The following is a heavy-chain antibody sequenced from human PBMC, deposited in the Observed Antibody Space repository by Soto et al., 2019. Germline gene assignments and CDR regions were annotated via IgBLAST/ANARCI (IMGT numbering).Heavy chain of an antibody. CDR1: GGSFSGYY. J-gene: IGHJ4*02. CDR2: INHSGST. Sequence: SETLSLTCAVYGGSFSGYYWSWIRQPPGKGLEWIGEINHSGSTNYNPSLKSRVTISVDTSKNQFSLKLSSVTAADTAVYYCARRLGDLAYFDYWGQGTLVTVSS. CDR3: ARRLGDLAYFDY. D-gene: IGHD1-26*01. V-gene: IGHV4-34*01.